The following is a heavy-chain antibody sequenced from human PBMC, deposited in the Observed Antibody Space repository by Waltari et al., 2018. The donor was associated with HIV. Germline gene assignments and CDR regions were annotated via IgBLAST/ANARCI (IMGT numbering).Heavy chain of an antibody. J-gene: IGHJ4*02. Sequence: QVHLVESGGGVVQPGGSLRLSCAAPGFTFNNYGLHWVRQAPGKGLEWVAVIWYDGSKTYYEGSVKGRFTISRDTSKNTVYLQMSSLRAEDTALYYCARDQEFMTTVTPLAYWGQGTPVTVSS. V-gene: IGHV3-33*01. CDR3: ARDQEFMTTVTPLAY. CDR1: GFTFNNYG. CDR2: IWYDGSKT. D-gene: IGHD4-4*01.